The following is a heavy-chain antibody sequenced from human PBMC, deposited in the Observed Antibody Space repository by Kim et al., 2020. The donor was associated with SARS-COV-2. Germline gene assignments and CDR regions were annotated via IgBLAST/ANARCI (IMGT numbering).Heavy chain of an antibody. CDR3: ARAYRYGSRLYYFDY. D-gene: IGHD3-10*01. CDR1: GFTFSSYD. Sequence: GGSLRLSCAASGFTFSSYDMHWVRQATGKGLEWVSAIGTAGDTYYPGSVKGRFTISRENAKNSLYLQMNSLRAGDTAVYYCARAYRYGSRLYYFDYWGQGTLVTVSS. J-gene: IGHJ4*02. V-gene: IGHV3-13*04. CDR2: IGTAGDT.